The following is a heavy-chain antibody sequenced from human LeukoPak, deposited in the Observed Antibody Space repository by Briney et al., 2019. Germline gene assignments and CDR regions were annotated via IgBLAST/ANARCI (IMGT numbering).Heavy chain of an antibody. J-gene: IGHJ4*02. CDR3: AKVPTPLAVAGPFDY. Sequence: PGGSLRLSCAASGFTFSSYGMHWVRQAPGKGLEWVAVISYDGSNKYYADSVKGRFTISRDNSKNTLYLQMNSLRAEDTAVYYCAKVPTPLAVAGPFDYWGQGTLVTVSS. V-gene: IGHV3-30*18. CDR1: GFTFSSYG. D-gene: IGHD6-19*01. CDR2: ISYDGSNK.